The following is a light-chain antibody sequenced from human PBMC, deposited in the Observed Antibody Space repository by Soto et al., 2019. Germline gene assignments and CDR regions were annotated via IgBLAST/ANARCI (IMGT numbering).Light chain of an antibody. J-gene: IGLJ1*01. CDR3: FSYTSSGTYV. CDR1: SSDVGNYKY. V-gene: IGLV2-14*01. Sequence: QSVLTQPASVSGSAGQSITISCTGTSSDVGNYKYVSWYQQHPGKAPKLMIYEVSNRPSGVSNRFSGSKSGNTASLTISGLQDEEETDYYCFSYTSSGTYVFGTGTKVTVL. CDR2: EVS.